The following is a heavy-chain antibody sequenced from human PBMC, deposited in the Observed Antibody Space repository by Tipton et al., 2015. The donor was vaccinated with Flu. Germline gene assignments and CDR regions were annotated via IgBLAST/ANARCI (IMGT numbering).Heavy chain of an antibody. V-gene: IGHV4-34*01. Sequence: TLSVTCAVYGGSFSGYYWSWIRQPPGKGLEWIGEINHSGSTNYNPSLKSRVTISVDTSKNQFSLKLSSVTAADTAVYYCARSRCTNGVCYISYFDFCGQGTLVPVSS. CDR2: INHSGST. D-gene: IGHD2-8*01. CDR3: ARSRCTNGVCYISYFDF. CDR1: GGSFSGYY. J-gene: IGHJ4*02.